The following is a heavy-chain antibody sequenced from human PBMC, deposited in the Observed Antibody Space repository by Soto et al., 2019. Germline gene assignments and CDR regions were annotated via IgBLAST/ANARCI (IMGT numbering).Heavy chain of an antibody. D-gene: IGHD7-27*01. J-gene: IGHJ5*02. V-gene: IGHV4-30-2*01. Sequence: SSETLSLTCAVSGGSISSGGYSWSWIRQPPGKGLELIGYIYHSASTYYNPSLKSRVTISVDRSKNQLSLKLSSVTAADTAVYYCARVPGPWGQGTLVTVSS. CDR3: ARVPGP. CDR1: GGSISSGGYS. CDR2: IYHSAST.